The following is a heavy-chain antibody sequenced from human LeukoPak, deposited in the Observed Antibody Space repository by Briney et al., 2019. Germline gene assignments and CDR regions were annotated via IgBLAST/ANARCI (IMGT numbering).Heavy chain of an antibody. V-gene: IGHV3-9*01. CDR1: GFTFDDYA. J-gene: IGHJ3*02. CDR3: AKDFSSSWYLRANAFDI. Sequence: GGSLRLSCAASGFTFDDYAMHWVRQAPGKGLEWVSGISWNSGSIGYADSVKGRFTISRDNAKNSLYLQTNSLRAEDTALYYCAKDFSSSWYLRANAFDIWGQGTMVTVSS. D-gene: IGHD6-13*01. CDR2: ISWNSGSI.